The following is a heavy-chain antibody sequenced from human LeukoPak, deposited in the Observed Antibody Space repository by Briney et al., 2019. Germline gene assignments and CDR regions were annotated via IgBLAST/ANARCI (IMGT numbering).Heavy chain of an antibody. V-gene: IGHV3-21*01. D-gene: IGHD3-10*01. CDR2: ISSSSSYI. CDR3: ARANGSGKRPYFDY. J-gene: IGHJ4*02. Sequence: KAGGSLRLSCAASGFTFSSYAMSWVRQAPGKGLEWVSSISSSSSYIYYADSVKGRFTISRDNAKNSLYLQMNSLRAEDTAVYYCARANGSGKRPYFDYWGQGTLVTVSS. CDR1: GFTFSSYA.